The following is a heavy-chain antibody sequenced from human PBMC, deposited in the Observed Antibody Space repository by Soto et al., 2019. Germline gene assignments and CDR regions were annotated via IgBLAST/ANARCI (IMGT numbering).Heavy chain of an antibody. D-gene: IGHD6-6*01. CDR3: AQDNVYSSSGHYYYSYGMDV. Sequence: EVQLLESGGGLVQPGGSLRLSCAASGFTFSSYAMSWVRQAPGKGLEWVSAISGSGGSTYYADSVKGRFTISRDNSKNTLYLQMNSPGAEDSAVYYCAQDNVYSSSGHYYYSYGMDVWGQGTTVSDSS. J-gene: IGHJ6*02. CDR1: GFTFSSYA. V-gene: IGHV3-23*01. CDR2: ISGSGGST.